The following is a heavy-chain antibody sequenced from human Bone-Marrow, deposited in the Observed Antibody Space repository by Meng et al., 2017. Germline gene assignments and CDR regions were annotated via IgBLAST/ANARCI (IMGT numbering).Heavy chain of an antibody. CDR2: IYYSGST. J-gene: IGHJ5*02. D-gene: IGHD3-10*01. CDR3: AREVSPYYYGSGSENWFDP. Sequence: VQRGEWGLGLVKPSQHLSLTCTVSGGSISSGGYYWSWIRQHPGKGLEWIGYIYYSGSTNYNPSLKSRVTISVDTSKNQFSLKLSSVTAADTAVYYCAREVSPYYYGSGSENWFDPWGQGTLVTVSS. V-gene: IGHV4-31*03. CDR1: GGSISSGGYY.